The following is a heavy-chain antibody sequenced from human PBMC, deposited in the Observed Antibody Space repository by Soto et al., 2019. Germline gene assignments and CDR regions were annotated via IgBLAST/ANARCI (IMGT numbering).Heavy chain of an antibody. CDR2: ISYDGSNK. V-gene: IGHV3-30*03. CDR3: ATIPTQPTGDSSGQQSAFDI. Sequence: PGGSLRLSCAASGFTFSSYGMHWVRQAPGKGLEWVAVISYDGSNKYYADSVKGRFTISRDNSKNTLYLQMNSLGAEDTAVYYCATIPTQPTGDSSGQQSAFDIWGQGTMVTVSS. CDR1: GFTFSSYG. J-gene: IGHJ3*02. D-gene: IGHD3-22*01.